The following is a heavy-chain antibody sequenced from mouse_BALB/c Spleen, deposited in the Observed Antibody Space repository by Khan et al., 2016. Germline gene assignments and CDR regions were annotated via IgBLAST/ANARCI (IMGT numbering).Heavy chain of an antibody. CDR3: TRSPTATRYFDV. J-gene: IGHJ1*01. Sequence: EVQLQESGPGLVKPSQSLSLTCTVTGYSITSDYAWNWIRQFPGNKLEWMGYIRYSGSTTYNPSLKSRISITRDTSKNQFFLQLYSVTTEDTATXYYTRSPTATRYFDVWGAGTTVTVSS. CDR1: GYSITSDYA. D-gene: IGHD1-2*01. V-gene: IGHV3-2*02. CDR2: IRYSGST.